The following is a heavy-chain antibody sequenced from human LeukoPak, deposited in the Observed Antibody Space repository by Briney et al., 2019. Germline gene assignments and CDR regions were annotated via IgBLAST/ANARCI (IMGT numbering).Heavy chain of an antibody. Sequence: SETLSLTCTVSGDSITTSSNYWGWLRHLPGKGLEWIGSVYRSGSSYYNPSLKSRVTISVDTSKNQFTLNLTSVTAADTAVYHCARQGTSGWAYYFDFWGPGSLLTVSS. D-gene: IGHD6-19*01. CDR3: ARQGTSGWAYYFDF. V-gene: IGHV4-39*01. CDR2: VYRSGSS. J-gene: IGHJ4*02. CDR1: GDSITTSSNY.